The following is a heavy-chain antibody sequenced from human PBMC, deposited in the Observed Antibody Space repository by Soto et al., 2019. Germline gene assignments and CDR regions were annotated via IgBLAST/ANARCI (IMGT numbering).Heavy chain of an antibody. CDR3: ARGPVLRYFDRVWAGDYYYGMDV. J-gene: IGHJ6*02. CDR1: GYTFTSYD. Sequence: QVQLVQSGAEVKKPGASVKVSCKASGYTFTSYDINWVRQATGQGLEWMGWMNPNSGNTGYAQKFQGRVTMTRNTSISTAYMELSSLRSEDTAVYYCARGPVLRYFDRVWAGDYYYGMDVWGQGTTVTVSS. CDR2: MNPNSGNT. V-gene: IGHV1-8*01. D-gene: IGHD3-9*01.